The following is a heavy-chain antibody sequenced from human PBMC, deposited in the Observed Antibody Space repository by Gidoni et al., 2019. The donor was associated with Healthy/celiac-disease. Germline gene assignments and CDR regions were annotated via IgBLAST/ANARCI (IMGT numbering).Heavy chain of an antibody. CDR2: INSDGSST. CDR3: ARDRPYCSSTSCYKNGRYYYYYGMDV. Sequence: EVQLVESGGGLVQPGGSLRLSCAASGFTFSRYWMHWVSQAPGKGLVWVSRINSDGSSTSYADSVKGRFTISRDNAKNTLYLQMSSLRAEDTAVYYCARDRPYCSSTSCYKNGRYYYYYGMDVWGQGTTVTVSS. CDR1: GFTFSRYW. V-gene: IGHV3-74*01. J-gene: IGHJ6*02. D-gene: IGHD2-2*02.